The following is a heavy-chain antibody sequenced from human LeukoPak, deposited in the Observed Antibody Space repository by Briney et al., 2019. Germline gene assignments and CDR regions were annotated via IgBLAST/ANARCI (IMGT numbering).Heavy chain of an antibody. Sequence: SVKVSCKASGGTFSSYAISWVRQAPGQGLEWMGGIIPIFGTANYAQKIQGRVTITADESTSTAYMELSSLRSEDTAVYYCARSIVATVEMFDYWGQGTLVTVSS. J-gene: IGHJ4*02. D-gene: IGHD5-12*01. CDR3: ARSIVATVEMFDY. CDR1: GGTFSSYA. CDR2: IIPIFGTA. V-gene: IGHV1-69*01.